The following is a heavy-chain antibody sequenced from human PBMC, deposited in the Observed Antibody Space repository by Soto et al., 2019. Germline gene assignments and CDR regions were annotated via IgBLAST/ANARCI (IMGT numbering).Heavy chain of an antibody. V-gene: IGHV1-2*02. CDR1: GYTFTGYY. J-gene: IGHJ4*02. D-gene: IGHD1-26*01. Sequence: ASVKVSCKASGYTFTGYYMHWVRQAPGQGLEWMGWINPNSGGTNYAQKFQGRVTMTRDTSISTAYMELSRLGSDDTAVYYCARDRYYSGSYGSWGQGTLVTVSS. CDR2: INPNSGGT. CDR3: ARDRYYSGSYGS.